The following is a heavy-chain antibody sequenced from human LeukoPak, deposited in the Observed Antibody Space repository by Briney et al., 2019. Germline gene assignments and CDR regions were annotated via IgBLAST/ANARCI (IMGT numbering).Heavy chain of an antibody. V-gene: IGHV4-59*01. Sequence: KTSETLSLTCTVSGGSIRSYYWSWIRQPPGKGLEWIGHIYYSGSTNYNPSLKSRVTISVDTSKNQFSLKVTSVTAADTAVYYCARVSYDILTGRLYYFDYWGQGTLVTVSS. J-gene: IGHJ4*02. CDR3: ARVSYDILTGRLYYFDY. D-gene: IGHD3-9*01. CDR1: GGSIRSYY. CDR2: IYYSGST.